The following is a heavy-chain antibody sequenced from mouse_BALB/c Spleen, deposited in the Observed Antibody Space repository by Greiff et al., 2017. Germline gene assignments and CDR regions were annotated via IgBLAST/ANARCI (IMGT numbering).Heavy chain of an antibody. D-gene: IGHD1-1*01. V-gene: IGHV14-3*02. Sequence: EVQLQQSGAELVKPGASVKLSCTASGFNIKDTYMHWVKQRPEQGLEWIGRIDPANGNTKYDPKFQGKATITADTPSNTAYLQLSSLTSEDTAVYFCARNDYYGSSIDSWGQGTPLTVSS. CDR3: ARNDYYGSSIDS. CDR2: IDPANGNT. CDR1: GFNIKDTY. J-gene: IGHJ2*01.